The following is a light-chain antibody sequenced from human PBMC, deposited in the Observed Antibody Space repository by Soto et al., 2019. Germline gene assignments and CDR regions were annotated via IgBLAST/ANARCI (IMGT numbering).Light chain of an antibody. CDR1: SSDVGAHNY. CDR3: SSKRDSSTLFV. V-gene: IGLV2-14*01. CDR2: EVT. J-gene: IGLJ1*01. Sequence: SALTQPASVSGSPGQSITICCTGTSSDVGAHNYVSWYQHHPGKVPKLLIYEVTNRPSGVSDRFSGSKSGNTASLTISGLQAEDEADYYCSSKRDSSTLFVFGTGTRSPS.